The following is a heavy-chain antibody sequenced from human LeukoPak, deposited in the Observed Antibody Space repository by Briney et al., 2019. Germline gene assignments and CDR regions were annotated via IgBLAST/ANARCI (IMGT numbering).Heavy chain of an antibody. CDR3: ARSKDSGSYLPLGY. CDR2: ISWNSGSI. V-gene: IGHV3-9*01. Sequence: GGSLRLSCAASGFTFSSYSMNWVRQAPGKGLEWVSGISWNSGSIGYADSVKGRFTISRDNAKNSLYLQMNSLRAEDTALYYCARSKDSGSYLPLGYWGQGTLVTVSS. J-gene: IGHJ4*02. D-gene: IGHD1-26*01. CDR1: GFTFSSYS.